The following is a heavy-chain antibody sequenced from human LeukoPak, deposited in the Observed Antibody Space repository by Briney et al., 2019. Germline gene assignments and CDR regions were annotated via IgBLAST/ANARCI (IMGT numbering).Heavy chain of an antibody. CDR2: IYYSGST. V-gene: IGHV4-31*03. Sequence: SETLSLTCTVSGGSISSGGYYWSWIRQHPGKGLEWIGYIYYSGSTYYNPSLKSRVTISVDTSKNQFSLKLSSVAAADTAVYYCAREQTMVTTRVFDYWGQGTLVTVSS. J-gene: IGHJ4*02. CDR3: AREQTMVTTRVFDY. D-gene: IGHD4-17*01. CDR1: GGSISSGGYY.